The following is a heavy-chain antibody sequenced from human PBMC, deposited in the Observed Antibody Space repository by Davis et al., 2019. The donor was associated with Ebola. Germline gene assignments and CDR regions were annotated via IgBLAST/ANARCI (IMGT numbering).Heavy chain of an antibody. Sequence: MPSETLSLTCTVSGGSIGSSSYYWGWIRQPPGKGLEWIGSIYKSGSTYYNASLESRVTISVDTSKNQLSLKFTSVTAADTAVYYCARPVSPGYSYGYYYYDMDVWGHGTTVTVSS. CDR1: GGSIGSSSYY. V-gene: IGHV4-39*01. J-gene: IGHJ6*02. D-gene: IGHD5-18*01. CDR2: IYKSGST. CDR3: ARPVSPGYSYGYYYYDMDV.